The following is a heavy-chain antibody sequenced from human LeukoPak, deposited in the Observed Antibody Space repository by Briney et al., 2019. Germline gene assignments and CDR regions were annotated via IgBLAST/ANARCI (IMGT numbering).Heavy chain of an antibody. V-gene: IGHV4-59*01. Sequence: SEALSLTCTVSGGSISSYYWSWVRQPPGKGLEWVGYIYYSGSTNYNPSLKSRVTISVDTSYNQFSLKLSYVTAADTTVYYFAREMGGYYDSSGYYSRTDSFDIWGQGTMVTVSS. CDR1: GGSISSYY. J-gene: IGHJ3*02. CDR3: AREMGGYYDSSGYYSRTDSFDI. D-gene: IGHD3-22*01. CDR2: IYYSGST.